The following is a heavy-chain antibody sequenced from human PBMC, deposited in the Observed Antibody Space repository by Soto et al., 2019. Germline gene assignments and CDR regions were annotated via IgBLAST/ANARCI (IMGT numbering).Heavy chain of an antibody. CDR3: ARVRNNADKRLDV. D-gene: IGHD1-20*01. CDR2: SWYDGKT. CDR1: GIILAAHG. V-gene: IGHV3-33*01. J-gene: IGHJ6*02. Sequence: QEHLVESGGGMVHPGTSLRLSCATSGIILAAHGMHWVRQAPGKGLEWVALSWYDGKTFYGDSVKGRFTISRDTSTSTVFLDMKSLRPYDTAVYFCARVRNNADKRLDVWGQGTTVIVS.